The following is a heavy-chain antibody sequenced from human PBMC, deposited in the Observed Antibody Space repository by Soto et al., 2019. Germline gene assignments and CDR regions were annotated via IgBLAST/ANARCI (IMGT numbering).Heavy chain of an antibody. Sequence: GSLRLSCAASGFTFSSYGMHWVRQAPGKGLEWVAVISYDGSNKYYADSVKGRFTISRDNSKNTLYLQMNSLRAEDTAVYYCASGGYCSGGSCYSVSFDYWGQGTLVTVS. CDR2: ISYDGSNK. J-gene: IGHJ4*02. V-gene: IGHV3-30*03. D-gene: IGHD2-15*01. CDR3: ASGGYCSGGSCYSVSFDY. CDR1: GFTFSSYG.